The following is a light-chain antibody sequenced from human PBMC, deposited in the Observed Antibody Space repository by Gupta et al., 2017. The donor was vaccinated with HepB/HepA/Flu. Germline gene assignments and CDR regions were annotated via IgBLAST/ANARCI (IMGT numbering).Light chain of an antibody. Sequence: DIQLTQSPSFLSASVGDRVTITCRASQGISSYLAWYKQKPGKAPKLLIYAASTWQSGVPSRFSGSGCGTEFTLTISSRQPEDFASYYCQQHKSYPLITFGGGTKVDIK. V-gene: IGKV1-9*01. CDR2: AAS. CDR3: QQHKSYPLIT. CDR1: QGISSY. J-gene: IGKJ4*01.